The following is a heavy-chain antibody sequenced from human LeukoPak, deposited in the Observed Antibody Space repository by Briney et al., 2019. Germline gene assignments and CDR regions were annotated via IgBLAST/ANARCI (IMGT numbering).Heavy chain of an antibody. J-gene: IGHJ6*02. V-gene: IGHV4-34*12. CDR3: NGYCSGGSCQGGMDV. Sequence: SETLSLTCTVSGGSISSYYWSWIRQPPGKGLEWIGEIIHSGSTNFNPSLKSRVTISVDTSKSQFSLKLTSVTAADTAVYYCNGYCSGGSCQGGMDVWGQGTTVTVSS. CDR2: IIHSGST. CDR1: GGSISSYY. D-gene: IGHD2-15*01.